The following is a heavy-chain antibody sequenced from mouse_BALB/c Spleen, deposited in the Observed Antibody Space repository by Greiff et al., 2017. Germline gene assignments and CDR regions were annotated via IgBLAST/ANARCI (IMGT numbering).Heavy chain of an antibody. V-gene: IGHV1-84*02. D-gene: IGHD1-1*01. CDR2: IYPGSGNT. Sequence: QVHVKQSGPELVKPGASVMISCKASGYTFTDYYINWVKQKPGQGLEWIGWIYPGSGNTKYNEKFKGKATLTVDTSSSTAYMQLSSLTSEDTAVYFCARDENYRTMDYWGQGTSVTVSS. CDR1: GYTFTDYY. CDR3: ARDENYRTMDY. J-gene: IGHJ4*01.